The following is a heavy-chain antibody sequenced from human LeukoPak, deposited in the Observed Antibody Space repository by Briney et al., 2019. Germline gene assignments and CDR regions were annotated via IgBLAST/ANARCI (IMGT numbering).Heavy chain of an antibody. CDR2: IKPSSGDT. D-gene: IGHD3-3*01. J-gene: IGHJ4*02. Sequence: ASVKVSCKASGYTFTDFYMNWVRQAPGQGLEWMGRIKPSSGDTNYAQKFQGRVTMTRDTSIGTAYMELSRLTSDDTAVYYCAKDRAYSDFWSTYYKAVTYDYWGQGTLVTVSS. CDR3: AKDRAYSDFWSTYYKAVTYDY. V-gene: IGHV1-2*06. CDR1: GYTFTDFY.